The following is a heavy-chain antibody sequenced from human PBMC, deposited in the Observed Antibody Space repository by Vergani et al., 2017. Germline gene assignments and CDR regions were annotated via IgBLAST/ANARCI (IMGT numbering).Heavy chain of an antibody. CDR2: IYYSGST. V-gene: IGHV4-61*10. D-gene: IGHD3-22*01. CDR1: GGSVSSGNYY. J-gene: IGHJ4*02. Sequence: QVQLQESGPGLVKPSETLSLTCTVSGGSVSSGNYYWSWIRQPAGKGLEWIGYIYYSGSTDYNPSLKSRVTISVDTSKNQFSLKLCSVTAADTAVYYCASHGGTYYYDSSGYVFDYWGQGTLVTVSS. CDR3: ASHGGTYYYDSSGYVFDY.